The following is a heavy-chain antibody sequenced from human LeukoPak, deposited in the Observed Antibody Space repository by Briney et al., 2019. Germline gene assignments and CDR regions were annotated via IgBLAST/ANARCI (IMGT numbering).Heavy chain of an antibody. D-gene: IGHD2-15*01. CDR2: IKSKTDGGTT. J-gene: IGHJ4*02. V-gene: IGHV3-15*01. Sequence: PGGSLRLSCAGSGFTFSDPWMSWVRQAPGKGLEWIGRIKSKTDGGTTDFAAPVKGRFTILRDDSKNTLYLQMNSLRTEDTAVYYCTTDRTYSRFDHWGEGTLVTVSS. CDR1: GFTFSDPW. CDR3: TTDRTYSRFDH.